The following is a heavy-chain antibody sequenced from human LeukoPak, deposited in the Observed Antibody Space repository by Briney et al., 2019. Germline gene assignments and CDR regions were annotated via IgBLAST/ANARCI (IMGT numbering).Heavy chain of an antibody. J-gene: IGHJ4*02. Sequence: TSETLSLTCTVSGGSISNYYWNWIRQPPGKGLEWIAEIHHTGHINYNPSLKSRVTVSVDRSKNQFSLKLTSVTAADTAVYYCALFEVVVGSTQDFWGQGTLVTVSS. V-gene: IGHV4-34*01. CDR3: ALFEVVVGSTQDF. D-gene: IGHD2-15*01. CDR2: IHHTGHI. CDR1: GGSISNYY.